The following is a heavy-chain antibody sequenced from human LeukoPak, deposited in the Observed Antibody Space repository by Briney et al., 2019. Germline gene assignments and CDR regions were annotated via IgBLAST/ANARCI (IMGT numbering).Heavy chain of an antibody. CDR2: ISAYNGNT. Sequence: ASVKVSCKASGYTFTSYGISWVRQAPGQGLEWMGWISAYNGNTNYAQKLQGRVTMTTDTSTSTAYMELRSLRSDDTAVYYCVRERIYYDSSGYTWFDPWGQGTLVTVSS. CDR1: GYTFTSYG. D-gene: IGHD3-22*01. V-gene: IGHV1-18*01. J-gene: IGHJ5*02. CDR3: VRERIYYDSSGYTWFDP.